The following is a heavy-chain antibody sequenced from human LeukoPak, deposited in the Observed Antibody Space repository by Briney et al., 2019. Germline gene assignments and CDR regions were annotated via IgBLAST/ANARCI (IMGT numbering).Heavy chain of an antibody. D-gene: IGHD6-19*01. CDR1: GFTFSTYE. J-gene: IGHJ4*02. Sequence: GGSLRLSCAASGFTFSTYEINWVRQAPGKGLEWVSGISDSGGSTYYADSVKGRFTISRDNSKNTLYLQLNSLRAEDTAVYYCAKSSSSGWGDFDYWGQGTLVTVSS. CDR2: ISDSGGST. V-gene: IGHV3-23*01. CDR3: AKSSSSGWGDFDY.